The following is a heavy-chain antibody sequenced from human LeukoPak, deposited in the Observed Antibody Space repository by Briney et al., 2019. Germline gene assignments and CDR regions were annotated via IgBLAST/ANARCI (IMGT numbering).Heavy chain of an antibody. Sequence: GASVKVSCKASGGTFSSYAISWVRQAPGQGLEWMGGIIPIFGTANYAQKFQGRVTITADESTSTAYMELSSLRSEDTAVYYCARDRNYYGSGSYKGEDWFDPWGQGTLATVSS. CDR3: ARDRNYYGSGSYKGEDWFDP. J-gene: IGHJ5*02. CDR1: GGTFSSYA. V-gene: IGHV1-69*13. CDR2: IIPIFGTA. D-gene: IGHD3-10*01.